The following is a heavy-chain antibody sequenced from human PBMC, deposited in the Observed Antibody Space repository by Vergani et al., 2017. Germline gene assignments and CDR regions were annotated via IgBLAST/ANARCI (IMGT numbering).Heavy chain of an antibody. CDR1: GFTFNQYG. Sequence: QVQLVESGGGVVQPGRSLRLFCAASGFTFNQYGMHWVRQAPGKGLEWVAVTWYDGNNKQYADSVKGRFTISRDNSKSTMYLQMNSLRDEDTGVYYCARDLRLLYSRFDPWGQGTLVTVSS. CDR3: ARDLRLLYSRFDP. CDR2: TWYDGNNK. V-gene: IGHV3-33*01. D-gene: IGHD5-12*01. J-gene: IGHJ5*02.